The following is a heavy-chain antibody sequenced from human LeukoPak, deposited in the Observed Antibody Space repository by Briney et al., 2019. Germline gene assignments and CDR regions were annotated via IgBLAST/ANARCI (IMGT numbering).Heavy chain of an antibody. D-gene: IGHD4/OR15-4a*01. CDR1: GFTVSDNY. Sequence: PGGSLRLSCAASGFTVSDNYMTWVRQAPGKGREWVSLISNGGNTYYEDSVKGRFTISRDISQNMLYLQMNSLRAEDTAVYYCARGGALDIWGQGTMVIVS. V-gene: IGHV3-53*01. CDR3: ARGGALDI. CDR2: ISNGGNT. J-gene: IGHJ3*02.